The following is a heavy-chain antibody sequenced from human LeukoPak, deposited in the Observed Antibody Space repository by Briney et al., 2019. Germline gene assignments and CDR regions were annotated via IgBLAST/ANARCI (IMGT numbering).Heavy chain of an antibody. V-gene: IGHV1-69*13. CDR2: IIPLFPRT. Sequence: GASVKVSCKSSAGTFNNYAITWVRQAPGQGLEWLGGIIPLFPRTIYAQKFQGRATISADEPTTTAYMELSGLRSEDTAVYYCARALSRYDSSGYSLYFFDYWGQGTLVTVSS. J-gene: IGHJ4*02. CDR1: AGTFNNYA. D-gene: IGHD3-22*01. CDR3: ARALSRYDSSGYSLYFFDY.